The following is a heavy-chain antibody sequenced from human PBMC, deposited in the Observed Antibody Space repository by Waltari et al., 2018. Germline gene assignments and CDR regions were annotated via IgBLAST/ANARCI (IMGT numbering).Heavy chain of an antibody. J-gene: IGHJ4*02. CDR2: VYMSGQT. CDR1: GGSINDFY. D-gene: IGHD5-18*01. CDR3: ASSKTQYNYGFPFDY. Sequence: QVQLQESGPGLVKPSETLSLTCTVSGGSINDFYWSWIRQPAGKGLEWIGRVYMSGQTNLGPSLTSRVSMSVDTSKNQLSLKLTSLTAADTAVYYCASSKTQYNYGFPFDYWGQGTLVTVSS. V-gene: IGHV4-4*07.